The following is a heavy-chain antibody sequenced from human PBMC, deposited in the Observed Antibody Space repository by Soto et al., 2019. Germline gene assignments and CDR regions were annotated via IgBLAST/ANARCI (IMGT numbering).Heavy chain of an antibody. Sequence: QVQLQESGPGLVKPSGTLSLTCAVSGGSISSSNWWSWVRQPPGKGLEWIGEIYHSGSTNSNPSLKSRVTISVDTSKNQFSLKLSSVTAADTAVYYCARDPSAVAGHNWFDPWGQGTLVTVSS. J-gene: IGHJ5*02. CDR3: ARDPSAVAGHNWFDP. CDR1: GGSISSSNW. D-gene: IGHD6-19*01. V-gene: IGHV4-4*02. CDR2: IYHSGST.